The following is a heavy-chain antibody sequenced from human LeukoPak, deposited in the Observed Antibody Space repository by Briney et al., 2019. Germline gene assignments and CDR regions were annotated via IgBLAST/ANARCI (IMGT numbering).Heavy chain of an antibody. J-gene: IGHJ3*02. Sequence: GGSLRLSCAASGFPFSSFWMSWVRQAPGKGLEWVANMKEDGSEKYYVDSVKGRFTISRDNAKNSLFLQMNILRVEDTAVYYGASPHGSYWDAFDIGGQGTLVPVSS. V-gene: IGHV3-7*01. CDR3: ASPHGSYWDAFDI. D-gene: IGHD1-26*01. CDR2: MKEDGSEK. CDR1: GFPFSSFW.